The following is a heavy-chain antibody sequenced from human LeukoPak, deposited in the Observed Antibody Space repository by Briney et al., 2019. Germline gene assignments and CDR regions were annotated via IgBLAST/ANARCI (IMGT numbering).Heavy chain of an antibody. D-gene: IGHD6-13*01. V-gene: IGHV4-39*01. CDR3: ARRSSSWYPGWFDP. Sequence: SETLSLTCTVSGGSISSSSYYWGWIRQPPGKGLEWIGSIYYSGSTYYNPSLESRVTISVDTSKNQFSLKLSSVTAADTAVYYCARRSSSWYPGWFDPWGQGTLVTVSS. CDR2: IYYSGST. CDR1: GGSISSSSYY. J-gene: IGHJ5*02.